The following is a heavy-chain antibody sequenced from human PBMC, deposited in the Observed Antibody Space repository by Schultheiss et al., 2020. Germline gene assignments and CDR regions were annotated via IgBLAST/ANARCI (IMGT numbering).Heavy chain of an antibody. CDR2: IIPIFGTA. J-gene: IGHJ5*02. Sequence: SVKVSCKASGGTFSSYAISWVRQAPGQGLEWMGGIIPIFGTANYSQKFQGRVTITADESTSTAYMELSSLRSDDTAVYYCARGEGVTGWFDPWGQGTLVTVSA. CDR1: GGTFSSYA. V-gene: IGHV1-69*13. CDR3: ARGEGVTGWFDP. D-gene: IGHD2-21*02.